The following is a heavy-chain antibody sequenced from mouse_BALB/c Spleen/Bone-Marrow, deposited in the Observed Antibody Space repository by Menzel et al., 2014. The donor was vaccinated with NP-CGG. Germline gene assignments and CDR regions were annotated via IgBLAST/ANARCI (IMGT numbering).Heavy chain of an antibody. CDR2: IPYSGST. CDR1: GYSITSGYS. CDR3: ARYYRYDYAMDY. D-gene: IGHD2-14*01. J-gene: IGHJ4*01. V-gene: IGHV3-1*02. Sequence: ESGPDLVKPSQSLSLTCTVTGYSITSGYSWHWIRQFPVXXLEWMGYIPYSGSTNYNPSLKSRISITRDTSKNQFFLQLNSVTTEDTATYYCARYYRYDYAMDYWGQGTSVTVSS.